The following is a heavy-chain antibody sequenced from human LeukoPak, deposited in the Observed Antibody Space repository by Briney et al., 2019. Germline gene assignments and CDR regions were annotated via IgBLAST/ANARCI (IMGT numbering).Heavy chain of an antibody. V-gene: IGHV4-59*01. CDR1: GGSISSYY. Sequence: PSDTLSLTCTVSGGSISSYYWNWVRQPPGKGLEWIGYIYYSGSTNYNPSLESRVTISVDTSKNQFSLKLSSVTAADTAVYYCARDRIYSGYNFFDYWGQGTLVTVSS. D-gene: IGHD5-12*01. CDR2: IYYSGST. CDR3: ARDRIYSGYNFFDY. J-gene: IGHJ4*02.